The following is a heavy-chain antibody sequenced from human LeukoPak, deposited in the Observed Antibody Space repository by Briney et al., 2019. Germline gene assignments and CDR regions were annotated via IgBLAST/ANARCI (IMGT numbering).Heavy chain of an antibody. V-gene: IGHV1-69*01. J-gene: IGHJ4*02. CDR1: GGTFSSYA. CDR2: IIPIFGTA. Sequence: GASVKVSCKASGGTFSSYAISWVRQAPGQGLEWMGGIIPIFGTANYAQKFQGRVTITADESTSTAYMELSSLRSEDTAVYYCARTLYYGDYWTEYFDYWGQGTLVTVSS. CDR3: ARTLYYGDYWTEYFDY. D-gene: IGHD4-17*01.